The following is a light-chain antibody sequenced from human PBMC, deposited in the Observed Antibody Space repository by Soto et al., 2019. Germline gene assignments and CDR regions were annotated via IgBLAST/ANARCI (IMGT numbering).Light chain of an antibody. Sequence: QSALTQPPSASGSPGQSVTISCTGTGSDVGDYNYVSWYQQHPGKAPKLMIYVVSKRPSGVPDRFSGSKSGNTASLTVSGLQAEDEANYYCSSYTGTSYVFGTGTKLTVL. CDR1: GSDVGDYNY. J-gene: IGLJ1*01. CDR2: VVS. CDR3: SSYTGTSYV. V-gene: IGLV2-8*01.